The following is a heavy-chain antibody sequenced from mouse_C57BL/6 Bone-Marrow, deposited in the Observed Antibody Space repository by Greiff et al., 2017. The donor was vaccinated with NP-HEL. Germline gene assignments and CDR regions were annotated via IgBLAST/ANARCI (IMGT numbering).Heavy chain of an antibody. D-gene: IGHD2-3*01. CDR3: ARADGYYAWFAY. CDR2: ISYDGSN. V-gene: IGHV3-6*01. Sequence: DVQLQESGPGLVKPSPSLSLTCSVTVYSFTSGYYWYWIRQFPGNKLEWMGYISYDGSNNYNPSLKNRISITRDTSKNQFFLKLNSVTTEDTATYYCARADGYYAWFAYWGQGTLVTVSA. CDR1: VYSFTSGYY. J-gene: IGHJ3*01.